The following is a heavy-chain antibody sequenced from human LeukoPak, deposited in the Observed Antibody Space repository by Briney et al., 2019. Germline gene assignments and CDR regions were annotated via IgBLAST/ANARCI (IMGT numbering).Heavy chain of an antibody. D-gene: IGHD3-10*01. V-gene: IGHV4-39*07. J-gene: IGHJ5*02. Sequence: SETLSLTCTVSGGSISSSTYYWGWIRQPPGKGLEWIGSMYYNGNIYYNPSLKSRVTISVDTSKNQLSLKLSSVTAADTAVYYCARFYYYGSGSYYNVNWFDPWGQGTLVTVSS. CDR2: MYYNGNI. CDR1: GGSISSSTYY. CDR3: ARFYYYGSGSYYNVNWFDP.